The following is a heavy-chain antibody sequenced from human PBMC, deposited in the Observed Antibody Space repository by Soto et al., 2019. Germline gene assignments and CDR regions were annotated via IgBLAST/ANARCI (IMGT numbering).Heavy chain of an antibody. Sequence: GGSLRLSCAASGFTFSSYCMSWVRQAPGKGLEWVSFICISSSSIYYADSVKGRFTISRDNAQNSLYLQMNSLRAEDTAVYYCAKGMYSSSWYYDYWGQGTLVTVSS. CDR1: GFTFSSYC. D-gene: IGHD6-13*01. J-gene: IGHJ4*02. CDR2: ICISSSSI. CDR3: AKGMYSSSWYYDY. V-gene: IGHV3-48*01.